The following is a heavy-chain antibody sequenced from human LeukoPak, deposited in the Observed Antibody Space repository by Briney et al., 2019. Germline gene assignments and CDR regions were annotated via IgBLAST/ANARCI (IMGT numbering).Heavy chain of an antibody. CDR2: IIPIFGTA. CDR3: ARATYYYDSSGYWHFDY. V-gene: IGHV1-69*13. Sequence: ASVKVSCKASGGTFSSYAISWVRQAPGQGLEWMRGIIPIFGTANYAQKFQGRVTITADESTSTVYMELSSLRSEDTAVYYCARATYYYDSSGYWHFDYWGQGTLVTVSS. J-gene: IGHJ4*02. D-gene: IGHD3-22*01. CDR1: GGTFSSYA.